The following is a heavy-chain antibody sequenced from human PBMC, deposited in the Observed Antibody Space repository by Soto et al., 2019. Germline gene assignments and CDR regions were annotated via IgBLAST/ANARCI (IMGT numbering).Heavy chain of an antibody. V-gene: IGHV5-10-1*01. J-gene: IGHJ6*02. CDR1: GYSFTSYW. CDR3: ARKRSNYDILTGYYKEYYYGMDV. D-gene: IGHD3-9*01. Sequence: PGESLKISCKGSGYSFTSYWISWVRQMPGKGLEWMGRIDPSDSYTNYSPSFQGHVTISADKSISTAYLQWSSLKASDTAMYYCARKRSNYDILTGYYKEYYYGMDVWGQGTTVTVSS. CDR2: IDPSDSYT.